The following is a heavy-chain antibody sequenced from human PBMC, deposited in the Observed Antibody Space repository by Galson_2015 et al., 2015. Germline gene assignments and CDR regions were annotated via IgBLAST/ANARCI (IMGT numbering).Heavy chain of an antibody. CDR1: GFTFSSYW. CDR3: AGDLWTGSRGYAFDV. Sequence: SLRLSCAASGFTFSSYWMHWVRQAPGKGLVWVSRINSDGSSTSYADSVKGRFTISRDNAKNTLYLQMYSLRAEDTAVYYCAGDLWTGSRGYAFDVWGQGTMVPVSS. CDR2: INSDGSST. J-gene: IGHJ3*01. D-gene: IGHD3/OR15-3a*01. V-gene: IGHV3-74*01.